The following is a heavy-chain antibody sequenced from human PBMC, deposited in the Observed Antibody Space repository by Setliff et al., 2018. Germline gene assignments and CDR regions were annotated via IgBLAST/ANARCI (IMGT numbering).Heavy chain of an antibody. CDR1: GFTFSNAW. J-gene: IGHJ6*02. CDR3: TTDWAAAGTWYYYGMDV. V-gene: IGHV3-15*01. CDR2: IKSKTDGWTT. D-gene: IGHD6-13*01. Sequence: GGSLRLSCAASGFTFSNAWMSWVRQAPGKGLEWVGRIKSKTDGWTTDYAAPVKGRFTISRDDSKNTLYLQMNSLKTEDTAVYYCTTDWAAAGTWYYYGMDVWGQGTTVTVSS.